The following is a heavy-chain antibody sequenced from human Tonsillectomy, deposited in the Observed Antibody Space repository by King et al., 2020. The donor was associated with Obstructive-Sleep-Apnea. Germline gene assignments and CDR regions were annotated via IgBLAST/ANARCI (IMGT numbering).Heavy chain of an antibody. CDR1: GYTFTSYY. CDR3: ARARRLPGGATMTGLGY. D-gene: IGHD1-26*01. CDR2: INPSGGST. V-gene: IGHV1-46*01. J-gene: IGHJ4*02. Sequence: VQLVQSGAEVKKPGASVKVSCKASGYTFTSYYMHWVRQAPGQGLEWMGIINPSGGSTSYAQKFQGRVTMTRDTSTSTVYMELSSLRSEDTAVYYCARARRLPGGATMTGLGYWGQGTLVTVSS.